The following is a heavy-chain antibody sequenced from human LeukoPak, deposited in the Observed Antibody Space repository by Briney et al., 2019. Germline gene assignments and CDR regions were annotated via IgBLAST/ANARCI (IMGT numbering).Heavy chain of an antibody. V-gene: IGHV4-59*01. Sequence: SETLSLTCTVSGGSISSYYWSWIRQPPGKGLEWIGYIYYSGSTNYNPSLKSRVTISVDTSKNQLSLKLSSVTAADTAVYYCARGLRSYDSSGYYYGWYFDLWGRGTLVTVSS. D-gene: IGHD3-22*01. CDR2: IYYSGST. CDR3: ARGLRSYDSSGYYYGWYFDL. CDR1: GGSISSYY. J-gene: IGHJ2*01.